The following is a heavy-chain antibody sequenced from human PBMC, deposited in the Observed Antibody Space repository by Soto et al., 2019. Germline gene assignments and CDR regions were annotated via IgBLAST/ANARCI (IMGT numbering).Heavy chain of an antibody. J-gene: IGHJ4*01. V-gene: IGHV3-23*01. D-gene: IGHD5-18*01. CDR3: VKEVETVRLVAVAL. CDR1: GFTYHDYA. Sequence: GGSLRLSRATSGFTYHDYAMSWVRQAPGKGLEWVSTIAFTGSATYYADSVKGRFTISRDNSKNIVYLQMNSLRVDDTALYYCVKEVETVRLVAVALWGHGTQVTASS. CDR2: IAFTGSAT.